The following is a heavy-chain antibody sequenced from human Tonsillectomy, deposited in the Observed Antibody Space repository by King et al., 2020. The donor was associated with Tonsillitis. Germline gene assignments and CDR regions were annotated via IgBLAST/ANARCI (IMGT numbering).Heavy chain of an antibody. CDR3: ARSIEMATIGCFDY. V-gene: IGHV4-39*01. CDR2: IYYSGST. D-gene: IGHD5-24*01. J-gene: IGHJ4*02. CDR1: GGSISSSSYY. Sequence: QLQESGPGLVKPSETLSLTCTVSGGSISSSSYYWGWIRQPPGKGLEWIGSIYYSGSTYYNPSLKSRVTISVDTSKNQFSLKLSSVTAADTAVYYCARSIEMATIGCFDYWGQGTLVTVSS.